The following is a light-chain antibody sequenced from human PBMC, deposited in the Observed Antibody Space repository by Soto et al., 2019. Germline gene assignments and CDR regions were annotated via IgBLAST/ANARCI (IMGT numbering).Light chain of an antibody. J-gene: IGLJ1*01. CDR3: SSYTRITTLEV. CDR2: EVN. V-gene: IGLV2-14*03. Sequence: QSALTQPASVSGSPGQSITISCTGTSSDVGGYNYVSWYQQHPGKAPKLMIYEVNNRPSGISNRFSGPKSGNTASLTISGLQAEDEADYYCSSYTRITTLEVFGTGTKVTVL. CDR1: SSDVGGYNY.